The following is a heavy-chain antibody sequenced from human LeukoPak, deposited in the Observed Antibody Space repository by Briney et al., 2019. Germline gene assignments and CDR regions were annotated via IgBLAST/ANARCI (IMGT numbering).Heavy chain of an antibody. J-gene: IGHJ4*02. CDR3: ARESPEGDDYVWGSYRLYNDY. V-gene: IGHV1-18*01. CDR2: INTYNGYT. CDR1: GYTLTSYG. Sequence: GASVKVSCKASGYTLTSYGISWVRQAPGQGLEGMGWINTYNGYTSDAQKLQGGVTMTTDTSTSTAYMELRSLNYHETAVYSCARESPEGDDYVWGSYRLYNDYWGQGTLVTVSS. D-gene: IGHD3-16*02.